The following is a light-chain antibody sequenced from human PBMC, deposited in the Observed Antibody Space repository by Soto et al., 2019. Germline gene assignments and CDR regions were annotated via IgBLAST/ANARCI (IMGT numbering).Light chain of an antibody. CDR2: TNN. Sequence: QSVLTQPPSVSGAPGQRVTIPCTGNSSNLGAGYDVHWYQQLPGTAPKLVIYTNNQRPSGVPDRFSGSKSGTSASLAISGLRSEDEAEYYCAVWDDSLSGWVFGGGTKLTVL. CDR3: AVWDDSLSGWV. CDR1: SSNLGAGYD. V-gene: IGLV1-40*01. J-gene: IGLJ3*02.